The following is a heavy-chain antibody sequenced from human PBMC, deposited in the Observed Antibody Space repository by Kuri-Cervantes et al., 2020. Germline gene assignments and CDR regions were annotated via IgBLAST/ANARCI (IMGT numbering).Heavy chain of an antibody. D-gene: IGHD3-10*01. J-gene: IGHJ4*02. CDR3: ASSYYGSGSGHDY. CDR2: IIPIFGTT. CDR1: GGSFNSYA. V-gene: IGHV1-69*13. Sequence: SVKVSCKASGGSFNSYAVSWVRQAPGQGLEWMGGIIPIFGTTNYAQRFQARVSITAYESTGTAYMELSGLTSEDTATYYCASSYYGSGSGHDYWGQGTLVTVSS.